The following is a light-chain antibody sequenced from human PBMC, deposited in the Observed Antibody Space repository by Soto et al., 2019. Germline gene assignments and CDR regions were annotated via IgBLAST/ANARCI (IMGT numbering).Light chain of an antibody. Sequence: QSVLTQPPSVSGAPGQRVTISCTGSSSNIGAGYDVHWYQQLPGTAPKLLIYGNNNRPSGVPDRFSRSKSGTSASLAITGLQAEDEADYCCQSYDSSLSGSVVFGGGTKLTVL. CDR3: QSYDSSLSGSVV. V-gene: IGLV1-40*01. J-gene: IGLJ2*01. CDR2: GNN. CDR1: SSNIGAGYD.